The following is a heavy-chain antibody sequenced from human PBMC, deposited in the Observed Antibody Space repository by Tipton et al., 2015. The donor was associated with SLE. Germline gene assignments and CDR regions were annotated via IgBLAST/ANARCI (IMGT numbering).Heavy chain of an antibody. CDR2: TYYSGSP. CDR3: ARGTVYPIFGYMDV. D-gene: IGHD3-3*01. V-gene: IGHV4-59*01. CDR1: GGSISSYY. Sequence: TLSLTCTVSGGSISSYYWSWIRQPPGKGLEWIGYTYYSGSPYYNPSPKSRVTISVDTSKNQFSLKLSSVTAADTAVYYCARGTVYPIFGYMDVWGKGTTVTVSS. J-gene: IGHJ6*03.